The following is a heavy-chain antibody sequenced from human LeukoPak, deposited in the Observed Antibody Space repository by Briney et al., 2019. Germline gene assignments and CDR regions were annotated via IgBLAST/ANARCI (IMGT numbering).Heavy chain of an antibody. CDR3: ARDLHYGANTITAFYYYYMDV. CDR2: IYYTGST. V-gene: IGHV4-59*02. CDR1: GGSVSDYY. D-gene: IGHD4-23*01. J-gene: IGHJ6*03. Sequence: SETLSLTCTVSGGSVSDYYWSWIRQSPGKGLEWIGYIYYTGSTSYNPSLRSRVTMSADTSKNQFSLKLSSVTAADTAVYYCARDLHYGANTITAFYYYYMDVWGKGTTVTVSS.